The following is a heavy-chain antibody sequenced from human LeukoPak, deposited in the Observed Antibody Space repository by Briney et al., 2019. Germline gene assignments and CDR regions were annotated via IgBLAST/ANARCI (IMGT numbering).Heavy chain of an antibody. CDR2: IYYSGST. Sequence: PSETLSLTCTVSGGSISSYYWSWIRQPPGKGLEWIGYIYYSGSTNYNPSLKSRVTISVDTSKNQFSLKLSSVTAADTAVHYCARPSAWFLLTDAFDIWGEGTMDSVSS. D-gene: IGHD3-9*01. V-gene: IGHV4-59*08. CDR1: GGSISSYY. CDR3: ARPSAWFLLTDAFDI. J-gene: IGHJ3*02.